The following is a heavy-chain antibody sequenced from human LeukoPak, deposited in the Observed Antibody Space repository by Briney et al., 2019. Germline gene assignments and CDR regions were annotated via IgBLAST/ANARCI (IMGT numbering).Heavy chain of an antibody. J-gene: IGHJ6*03. CDR2: INHSGST. D-gene: IGHD2-2*01. Sequence: PSETLSLTCAVYGGSFSGYYWSWIRQPPGKGLEWIGEINHSGSTNYNPSLKSRVTISVDTSKNQFSLKLSSVTAADTAVYYCARFPWGSSIGMDVWGKGTTVTVSS. CDR3: ARFPWGSSIGMDV. V-gene: IGHV4-34*01. CDR1: GGSFSGYY.